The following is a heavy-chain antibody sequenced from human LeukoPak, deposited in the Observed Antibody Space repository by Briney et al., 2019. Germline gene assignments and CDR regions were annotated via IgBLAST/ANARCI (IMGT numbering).Heavy chain of an antibody. J-gene: IGHJ4*02. CDR2: ISGSSGST. CDR3: AKDPGGEWELLVSVSFDY. Sequence: GGSLRLSCAASGFTFSSYAMSWVRQAPGKGLEWVSAISGSSGSTYYADSVKGRFTISRDNSKNTLYLQMNSLRAEDTAVYYCAKDPGGEWELLVSVSFDYWGQGTLVTVSS. CDR1: GFTFSSYA. V-gene: IGHV3-23*01. D-gene: IGHD1-26*01.